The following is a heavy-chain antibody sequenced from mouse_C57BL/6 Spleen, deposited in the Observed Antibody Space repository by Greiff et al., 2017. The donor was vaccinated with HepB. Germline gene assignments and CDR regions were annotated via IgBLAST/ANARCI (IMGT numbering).Heavy chain of an antibody. D-gene: IGHD2-1*01. CDR1: GYTFTDYY. Sequence: VQLQQSGPELVKPGASVKISCKASGYTFTDYYMNWVKQSHGKSLEWIGDINPNNGGTSYNQKFKGKATLTVDKSSSTAYMELRSLTSEDSAVYYCARYYGNYEGDAMDYWGQGTSVTVSS. CDR3: ARYYGNYEGDAMDY. J-gene: IGHJ4*01. CDR2: INPNNGGT. V-gene: IGHV1-26*01.